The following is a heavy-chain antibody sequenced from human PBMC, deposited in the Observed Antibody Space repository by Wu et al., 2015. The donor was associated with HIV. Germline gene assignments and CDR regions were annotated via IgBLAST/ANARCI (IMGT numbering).Heavy chain of an antibody. CDR1: GGIFSNFG. J-gene: IGHJ4*02. CDR2: IIPMFKTP. V-gene: IGHV1-69*13. CDR3: VRDAPLTGQA. Sequence: QAQLVQSGPEAKRPGASVKVSCKASGGIFSNFGVSWLRQAPGQGPEWMGGIIPMFKTPNYAREFRGRVTITADESTTTVYLELRGLRFGDTAVYFCVRDAPLTGQAWGLGTLVTVSS. D-gene: IGHD1-20*01.